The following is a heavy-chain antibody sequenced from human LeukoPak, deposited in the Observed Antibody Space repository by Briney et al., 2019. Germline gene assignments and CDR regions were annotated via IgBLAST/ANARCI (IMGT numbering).Heavy chain of an antibody. D-gene: IGHD1-26*01. Sequence: GGSLRLSCAASGFTFSSYGMHWVRQAPGKGLEWVAVISYDGSNKYYADSVKGRFTISRDNSKNTLYLQMNSLIAEDTAVYYCAKDGREWESNFDYSGQGSLVTVSS. CDR2: ISYDGSNK. CDR3: AKDGREWESNFDY. CDR1: GFTFSSYG. V-gene: IGHV3-30*18. J-gene: IGHJ4*02.